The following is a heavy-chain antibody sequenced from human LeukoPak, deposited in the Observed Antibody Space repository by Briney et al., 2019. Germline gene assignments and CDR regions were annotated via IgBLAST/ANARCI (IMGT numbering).Heavy chain of an antibody. J-gene: IGHJ5*01. Sequence: PSETLSLTCTVSGYSISSGYYWGWIRQPPGKGLEWIGSTYHSGSTFYNPSLKSRVTISVDTSKNQFPLRLTSVTAADTAVYYCARLSGIYCDRGSCFNYFDSWGQGALVTVSS. CDR2: TYHSGST. CDR3: ARLSGIYCDRGSCFNYFDS. V-gene: IGHV4-38-2*02. CDR1: GYSISSGYY. D-gene: IGHD2-15*01.